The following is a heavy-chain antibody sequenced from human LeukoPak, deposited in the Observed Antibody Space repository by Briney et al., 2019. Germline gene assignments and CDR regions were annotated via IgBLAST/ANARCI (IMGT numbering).Heavy chain of an antibody. V-gene: IGHV1-2*02. CDR2: INPNTGGT. Sequence: ASVKVSCKASGYTFIGYYMHWVRQAPGQGLEWMGWINPNTGGTNSAQKFQGRVTMTRDTSISTAYMELSSLRSDDTAVYYCARASGYDSSGYWKDYWGQGTLVTVSS. CDR3: ARASGYDSSGYWKDY. CDR1: GYTFIGYY. J-gene: IGHJ4*02. D-gene: IGHD3-22*01.